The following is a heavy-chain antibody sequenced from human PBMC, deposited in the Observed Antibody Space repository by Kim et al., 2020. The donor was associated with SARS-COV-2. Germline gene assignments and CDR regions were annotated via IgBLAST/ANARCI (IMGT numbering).Heavy chain of an antibody. CDR3: ARDRLAGIDSPIIFDS. D-gene: IGHD6-19*01. V-gene: IGHV1-18*01. J-gene: IGHJ4*02. Sequence: ASVKVSCKAFGYSFPSYGISWLRHVPGRGLEWMAWISTSSGNTDYAQQFQGRVTVTTDTRTSTAYMELRGLRSDDTAVYYCARDRLAGIDSPIIFDSWGQ. CDR1: GYSFPSYG. CDR2: ISTSSGNT.